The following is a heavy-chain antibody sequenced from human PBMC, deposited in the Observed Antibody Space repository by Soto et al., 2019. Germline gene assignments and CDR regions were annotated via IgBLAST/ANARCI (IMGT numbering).Heavy chain of an antibody. Sequence: QVQLVQSGAEVKKPGASVKVSCKVSGYTFPSYGITCVRQAPGQGLEWMGWISGYNGDTNYAQRLQGRVTMTTDTSTSTAYMELRSLRSDDTAVYYCARDCNGGRCYPIYWGQGTLVTVSS. J-gene: IGHJ4*02. CDR1: GYTFPSYG. CDR3: ARDCNGGRCYPIY. D-gene: IGHD2-15*01. V-gene: IGHV1-18*01. CDR2: ISGYNGDT.